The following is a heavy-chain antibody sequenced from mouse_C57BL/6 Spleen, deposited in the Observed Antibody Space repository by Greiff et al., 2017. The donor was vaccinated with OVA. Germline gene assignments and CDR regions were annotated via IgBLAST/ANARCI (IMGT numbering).Heavy chain of an antibody. V-gene: IGHV3-6*01. D-gene: IGHD1-1*01. Sequence: DVQLQESGPGLVKPSQSLSLTCSVTGYSITSGYYWNWIRQFPGNKLEWMGYISYDGSNNYNPSLKNRISITRDTSKNQFFLKLNSVTTEDTATYYCARYGVEGYFDYWGQGTTLTVSS. CDR3: ARYGVEGYFDY. CDR2: ISYDGSN. J-gene: IGHJ2*01. CDR1: GYSITSGYY.